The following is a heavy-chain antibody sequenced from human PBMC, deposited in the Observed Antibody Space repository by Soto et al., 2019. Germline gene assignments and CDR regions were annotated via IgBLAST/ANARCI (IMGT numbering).Heavy chain of an antibody. D-gene: IGHD3-3*01. CDR2: IYSDDRT. CDR1: GFTVSSNY. V-gene: IGHV3-53*01. CDR3: TRERFLEWLVGVRFWAFDN. Sequence: PGGSLRLSCAASGFTVSSNYMNWVRQAPGKGLERVSVIYSDDRTYYADSVKGRFTISRDNSKNTVYLQLNSLRAEDTAVYYCTRERFLEWLVGVRFWAFDNWGQGPMVTVSS. J-gene: IGHJ3*02.